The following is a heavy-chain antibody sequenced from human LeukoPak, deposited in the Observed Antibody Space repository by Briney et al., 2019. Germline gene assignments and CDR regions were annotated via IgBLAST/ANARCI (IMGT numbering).Heavy chain of an antibody. CDR2: IWYDGSKQ. D-gene: IGHD2-15*01. Sequence: GGSLRLSCAASGFTFSSYGMHWVRQAPGKGLEWVAVIWYDGSKQYYADYVKGRFTISRDNSKNTLYLQMNSLRAEDAAVYYCARAGYCSGGSCYGLDYWGQGSPVAVSS. CDR3: ARAGYCSGGSCYGLDY. V-gene: IGHV3-33*01. J-gene: IGHJ4*02. CDR1: GFTFSSYG.